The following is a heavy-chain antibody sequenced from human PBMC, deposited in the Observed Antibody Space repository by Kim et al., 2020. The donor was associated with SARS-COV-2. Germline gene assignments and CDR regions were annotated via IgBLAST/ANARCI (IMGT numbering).Heavy chain of an antibody. J-gene: IGHJ3*02. D-gene: IGHD6-19*01. CDR2: IIPIFGTA. V-gene: IGHV1-69*13. Sequence: SVKVSCKASGGTFSSYAISWVRQAPGQGLEWMGGIIPIFGTANYAQKFQGRVTITADESTSTAYMELSSLRSEDTAVYYCARERIAVAGTIVAFDIWGQGTMVTVSS. CDR1: GGTFSSYA. CDR3: ARERIAVAGTIVAFDI.